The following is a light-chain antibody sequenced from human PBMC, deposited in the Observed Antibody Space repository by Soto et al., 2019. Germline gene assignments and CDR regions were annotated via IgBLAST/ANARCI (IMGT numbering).Light chain of an antibody. CDR1: QSVSSSY. CDR2: GAS. V-gene: IGKV3-20*01. J-gene: IGKJ2*01. CDR3: QQSYTAPH. Sequence: EIVLTQSPGTLSLSPGERATLSCRASQSVSSSYLAWYQQKPGQAPRLLIYGASSRATGIPDRFSGSGSGTDFTLTISRLEPEDFATYFCQQSYTAPHFGQGTKLVIK.